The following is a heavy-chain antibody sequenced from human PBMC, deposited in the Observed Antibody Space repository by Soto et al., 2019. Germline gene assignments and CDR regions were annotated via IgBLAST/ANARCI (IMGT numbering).Heavy chain of an antibody. Sequence: EVQLAESGGGLVQPGGSLRLSCAASGFTFNSYWMHWVRQVPGKGLVWVSRINNNGSTTKYADSVKGRFTISRDNARNSWYLQLYSLRAGDTAVYYCVRGVIAANCVDSWGQGILVTVSS. CDR2: INNNGSTT. CDR1: GFTFNSYW. D-gene: IGHD2-15*01. J-gene: IGHJ4*02. CDR3: VRGVIAANCVDS. V-gene: IGHV3-74*01.